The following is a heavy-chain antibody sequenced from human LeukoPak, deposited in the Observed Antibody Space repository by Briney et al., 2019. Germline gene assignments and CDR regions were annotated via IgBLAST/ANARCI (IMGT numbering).Heavy chain of an antibody. D-gene: IGHD2-2*01. V-gene: IGHV3-23*01. CDR1: GFTFSSYA. J-gene: IGHJ4*02. CDR2: ISGSGGST. Sequence: GGSLRLSCAASGFTFSSYAMSWVRQAPGKGLEWVSAISGSGGSTHYADSVKGRFTISRDNSKNTLYLQMNSLRAEDTAVYYCAKAFHYCSSTSCYFDYWGQGTLVTVSS. CDR3: AKAFHYCSSTSCYFDY.